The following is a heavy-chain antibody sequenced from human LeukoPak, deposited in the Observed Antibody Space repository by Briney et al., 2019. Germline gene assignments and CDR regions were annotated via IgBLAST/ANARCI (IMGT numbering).Heavy chain of an antibody. Sequence: GESLKISCKGSGYSFTSYWIGWVRQMPGKGLEWMGIIYPGDSDTRYSPSFQGQVTISADKPISTAYLQWSSLKASDTAMYYCARSIAATAPGVDFWGQGTLVTVSS. J-gene: IGHJ4*02. CDR1: GYSFTSYW. CDR2: IYPGDSDT. D-gene: IGHD6-13*01. CDR3: ARSIAATAPGVDF. V-gene: IGHV5-51*01.